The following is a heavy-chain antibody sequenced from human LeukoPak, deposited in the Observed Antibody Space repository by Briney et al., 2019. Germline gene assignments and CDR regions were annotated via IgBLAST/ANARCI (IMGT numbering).Heavy chain of an antibody. CDR3: ATDPHCSSTICYTSGI. Sequence: ASVKVSCKASGYTFTGYYMHWVRQAPGQGLEWMGWINPNSGGTNYAQKFQGRVTMTRDTSISTAYMELSRLRSDDTAVYYCATDPHCSSTICYTSGIWGQGTMVTVSS. CDR2: INPNSGGT. V-gene: IGHV1-2*02. D-gene: IGHD2-2*02. J-gene: IGHJ3*02. CDR1: GYTFTGYY.